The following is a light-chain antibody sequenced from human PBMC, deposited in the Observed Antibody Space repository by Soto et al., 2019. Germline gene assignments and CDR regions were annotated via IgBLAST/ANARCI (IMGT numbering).Light chain of an antibody. Sequence: DIQMTQSPSSLSASVGDRVTITCRASQSISSYLNWYQQKPGKAPKLLIYAASSLQSGVPSRFSGSGSGKDFTLTISSLQPEDFATYYCQQSYSTPLTFGGGTKVDIK. V-gene: IGKV1-39*01. J-gene: IGKJ4*01. CDR1: QSISSY. CDR3: QQSYSTPLT. CDR2: AAS.